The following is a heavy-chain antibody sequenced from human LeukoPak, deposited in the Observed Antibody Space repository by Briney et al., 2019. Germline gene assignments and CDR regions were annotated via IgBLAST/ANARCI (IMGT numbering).Heavy chain of an antibody. V-gene: IGHV1-18*01. CDR3: ARGIYIGRGVYHAIDI. J-gene: IGHJ3*02. CDR1: GYTFTSYG. CDR2: ISAYNGNT. D-gene: IGHD1-14*01. Sequence: ASVKVSCKASGYTFTSYGISWVRQAPGQGLEWMGWISAYNGNTNYAQKLQGRVTMTTDTSTSTAYMELRSLRSDDTAVYYCARGIYIGRGVYHAIDIWGQGTMVTVSS.